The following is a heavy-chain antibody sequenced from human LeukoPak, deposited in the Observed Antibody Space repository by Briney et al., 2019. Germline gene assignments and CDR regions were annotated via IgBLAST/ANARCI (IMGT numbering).Heavy chain of an antibody. J-gene: IGHJ5*02. D-gene: IGHD1-7*01. V-gene: IGHV3-23*01. CDR3: AKDRSVTGTT. Sequence: GGSLRLSGAASGFTLSSYAMSWVRQAPGKGLEWVSAISGSGGSTYYADSVKGRFTISRDNSKNTLYLQMNSLRAEDTAVYYCAKDRSVTGTTWGQGTLVTVSS. CDR1: GFTLSSYA. CDR2: ISGSGGST.